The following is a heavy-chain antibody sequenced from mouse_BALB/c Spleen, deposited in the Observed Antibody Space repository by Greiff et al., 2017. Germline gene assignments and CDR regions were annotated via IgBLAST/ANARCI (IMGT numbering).Heavy chain of an antibody. CDR1: GYAFTNYL. J-gene: IGHJ2*01. V-gene: IGHV1-54*01. CDR3: ARGGLNYFDD. CDR2: INPGSGGT. Sequence: VQLVESGAELVRPGTSVKVSCKASGYAFTNYLIEWVKQRPGQGLEWIGVINPGSGGTNYNEKFKGKATLTADKSSSTAYMQLSSLTSDDSAVYFCARGGLNYFDDWGQGTTLTVSS.